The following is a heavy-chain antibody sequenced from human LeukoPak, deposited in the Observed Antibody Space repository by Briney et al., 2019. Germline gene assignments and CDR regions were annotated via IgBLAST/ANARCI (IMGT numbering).Heavy chain of an antibody. D-gene: IGHD1-20*01. CDR3: ASLTGTTWFDP. Sequence: KPSETLSLTCAVSGYSISSDYYWGWIRQPPGKGLEWIGSIYHSGSTYHNPSLKSRVTISADMSKNHFSLKLSSVTAADTAVYYCASLTGTTWFDPWGQGTLVTVSS. CDR1: GYSISSDYY. J-gene: IGHJ5*02. V-gene: IGHV4-38-2*01. CDR2: IYHSGST.